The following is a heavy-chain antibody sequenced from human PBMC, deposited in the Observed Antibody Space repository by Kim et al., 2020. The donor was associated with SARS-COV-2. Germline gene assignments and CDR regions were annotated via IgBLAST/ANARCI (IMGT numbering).Heavy chain of an antibody. J-gene: IGHJ6*02. CDR3: AKHITIFGVVIRSAYGMDV. CDR1: GFTFSSYG. D-gene: IGHD3-3*01. CDR2: ISYDGSNK. Sequence: GGSLRLSCAASGFTFSSYGMHWVRQAPGKGLEWVAVISYDGSNKYYADSVKGRFTSSRDNSKNTLYLQMNSLRTEDTAVYYCAKHITIFGVVIRSAYGMDVWGQGTTVTVSS. V-gene: IGHV3-30*18.